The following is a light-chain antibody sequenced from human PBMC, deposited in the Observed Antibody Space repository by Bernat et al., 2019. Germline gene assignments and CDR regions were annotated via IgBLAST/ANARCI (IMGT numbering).Light chain of an antibody. CDR1: QSLSNNY. CDR2: GAS. V-gene: IGKV3-20*01. J-gene: IGKJ4*02. CDR3: QQYRSSPLT. Sequence: EIVLTQSPGTLSLSPGERATLSCRASQSLSNNYLAWYQQKPGQAPRLLIYGASIRATGIPDRFSGSGSGTDFTLTISGLEPEDFAVYYCQQYRSSPLTFGGGTKVEIK.